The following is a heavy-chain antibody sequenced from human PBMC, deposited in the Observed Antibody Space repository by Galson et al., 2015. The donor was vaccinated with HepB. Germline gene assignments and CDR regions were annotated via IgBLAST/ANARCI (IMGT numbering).Heavy chain of an antibody. CDR3: ARDGHGGFGELLPFSD. J-gene: IGHJ4*02. CDR1: GYTFTSYY. V-gene: IGHV1-46*01. CDR2: INPSGGST. Sequence: SVKVSCKASGYTFTSYYMHWVRQAPGQGLEWMGIINPSGGSTSYAQKFQGRVTMTRDTSTSTVYMELSSLRSEDTAVYYCARDGHGGFGELLPFSDWGQGTLVTVSS. D-gene: IGHD3-10*01.